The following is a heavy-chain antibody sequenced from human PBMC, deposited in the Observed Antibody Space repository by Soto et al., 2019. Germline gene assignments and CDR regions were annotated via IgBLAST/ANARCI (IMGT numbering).Heavy chain of an antibody. V-gene: IGHV4-31*03. J-gene: IGHJ6*02. CDR3: ARDADYGGSRGGMDV. D-gene: IGHD4-17*01. CDR1: GGSVNNANYF. CDR2: IYYSGST. Sequence: QVRLEESGPGLVKPSETLSLICRVSGGSVNNANYFWNWIRHHPENGLEWIGYIYYSGSTRYNPSFKRRVTLSIATSKHQFSLSLNSVTVGETAVYFCARDADYGGSRGGMDVWGRGTTVTVSS.